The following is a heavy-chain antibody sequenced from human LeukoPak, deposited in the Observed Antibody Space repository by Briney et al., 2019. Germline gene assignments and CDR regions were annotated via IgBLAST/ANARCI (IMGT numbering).Heavy chain of an antibody. J-gene: IGHJ4*02. Sequence: ASVKVSCKASGYTFTGYYMHWVRQAPGQGLEWMGWINPNSGGTNYAQKFQGRVTMTRDMSTSTVYMELSSLRSEDTAVYYCARDFDILTGYYFDYWGQGTLVTVSS. V-gene: IGHV1-2*02. CDR3: ARDFDILTGYYFDY. CDR1: GYTFTGYY. D-gene: IGHD3-9*01. CDR2: INPNSGGT.